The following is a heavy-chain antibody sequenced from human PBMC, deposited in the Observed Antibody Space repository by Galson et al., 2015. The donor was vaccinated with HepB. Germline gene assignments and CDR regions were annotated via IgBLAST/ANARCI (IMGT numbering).Heavy chain of an antibody. J-gene: IGHJ4*02. CDR3: AHSRKLGMNFDY. V-gene: IGHV2-5*01. CDR2: IYWNDDK. D-gene: IGHD7-27*01. Sequence: PALVKPTQTLTLTCTFSGFSLSTSGVGVGWIRQPPGKALEWLALIYWNDDKRYSPHLKTRLTITKDTSKNQVVLNMTNMDPVDTGTYYCAHSRKLGMNFDYWGQGTLVTVSS. CDR1: GFSLSTSGVG.